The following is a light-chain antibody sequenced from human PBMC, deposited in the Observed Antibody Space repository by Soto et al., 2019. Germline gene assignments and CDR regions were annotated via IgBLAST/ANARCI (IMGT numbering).Light chain of an antibody. Sequence: DIQMTQSPSSVSASVGDRVTITCRASQGISSRLAWYQQKPGKAPNLLIYSASSLQSGVPSRFSGSGSETDFTLTIGSLQPEDFATYYCQQSNSFPLTFGCGTKVEIK. V-gene: IGKV1-12*01. CDR1: QGISSR. J-gene: IGKJ4*01. CDR2: SAS. CDR3: QQSNSFPLT.